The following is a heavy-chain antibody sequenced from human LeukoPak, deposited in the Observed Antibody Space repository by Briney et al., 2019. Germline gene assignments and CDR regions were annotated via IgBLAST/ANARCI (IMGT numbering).Heavy chain of an antibody. V-gene: IGHV3-7*01. CDR2: IKHDGSEK. Sequence: GGSLRLSCVASGFTFSDYWMSWVRQAPEKGLEWVAVIKHDGSEKYYVGSVRGRFTISRDNAKTSLDLQMNSLRAEDTAVYYCARGGALDYYYYYYMDVWGSGTTVTVSS. CDR3: ARGGALDYYYYYYMDV. CDR1: GFTFSDYW. D-gene: IGHD3-10*01. J-gene: IGHJ6*03.